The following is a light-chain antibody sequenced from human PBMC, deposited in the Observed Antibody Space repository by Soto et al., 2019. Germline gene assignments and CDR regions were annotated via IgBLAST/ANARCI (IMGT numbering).Light chain of an antibody. J-gene: IGKJ1*01. CDR2: GAY. CDR1: QCVTSNY. V-gene: IGKV3-20*01. Sequence: EIVLTQSPGTLSLSLGERATLSCRASQCVTSNYLAWYQQKPGQAPSLVIYGAYSRAAGVPDRFSGRGSGTDFTLTISRLEPEDCAVYYCQQYSTSVRTCGQGTKVEV. CDR3: QQYSTSVRT.